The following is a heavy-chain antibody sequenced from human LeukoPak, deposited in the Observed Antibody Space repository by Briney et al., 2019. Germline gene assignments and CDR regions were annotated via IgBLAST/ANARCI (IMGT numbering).Heavy chain of an antibody. CDR2: IYYSGST. CDR1: GGSISSSSYY. Sequence: SETLSLTCTVSGGSISSSSYYWGWIRQPPGKGLEWIGSIYYSGSTYYNPSLKSRVTISVDTSKNQFSLKLSSVTAADTAVYYCARGPRRYCSGGSCRLIDYWGQGTLVTVSS. D-gene: IGHD2-15*01. J-gene: IGHJ4*02. V-gene: IGHV4-39*01. CDR3: ARGPRRYCSGGSCRLIDY.